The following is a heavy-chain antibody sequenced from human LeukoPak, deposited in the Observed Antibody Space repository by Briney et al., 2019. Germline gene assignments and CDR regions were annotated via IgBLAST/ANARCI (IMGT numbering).Heavy chain of an antibody. CDR2: IIPIFGTA. Sequence: VASVKVSCKASGGTFSSYAISWVRQAPGQGLEWMGGIIPIFGTANYAQKFQGRVTITTDESTSTAYMELSSLRSEDTAVYYCARDNPPYCSSTSCLTDYNWFDPWGQGTLVTVSS. CDR1: GGTFSSYA. CDR3: ARDNPPYCSSTSCLTDYNWFDP. D-gene: IGHD2-2*01. J-gene: IGHJ5*02. V-gene: IGHV1-69*05.